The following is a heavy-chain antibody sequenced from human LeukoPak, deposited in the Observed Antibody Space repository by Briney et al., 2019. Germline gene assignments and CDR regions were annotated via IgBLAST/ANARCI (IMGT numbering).Heavy chain of an antibody. V-gene: IGHV3-33*01. CDR3: ARDLGYSYGQSLNY. J-gene: IGHJ4*02. D-gene: IGHD5-18*01. CDR2: IWYDGSNK. Sequence: GGALRLSCAASGFPFRSYGMHWVPQAPGKGLEGVAVIWYDGSNKYYADSVKGRFTISRDNSKNTLYLQMNSPRAEDTAVYYCARDLGYSYGQSLNYWGQGTLVTVSS. CDR1: GFPFRSYG.